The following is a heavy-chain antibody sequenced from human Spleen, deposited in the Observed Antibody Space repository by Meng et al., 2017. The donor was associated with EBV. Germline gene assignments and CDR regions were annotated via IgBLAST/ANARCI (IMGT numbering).Heavy chain of an antibody. CDR2: INHSGST. J-gene: IGHJ4*02. CDR3: ARASSGDSDGFDY. V-gene: IGHV4-34*01. D-gene: IGHD5-18*01. CDR1: GGSFSGYY. Sequence: QVRLQQWGAGLLKPSETLSLTCAVYGGSFSGYYWSWIRQPPGKGLEWIGEINHSGSTNYNPSLKSRVTISVDTSKDQFSLKLSSVTAADTAVYYCARASSGDSDGFDYWGQGTLVTVSS.